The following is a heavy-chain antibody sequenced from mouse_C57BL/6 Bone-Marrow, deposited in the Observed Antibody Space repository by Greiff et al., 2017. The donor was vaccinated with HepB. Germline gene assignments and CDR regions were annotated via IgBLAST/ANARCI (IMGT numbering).Heavy chain of an antibody. V-gene: IGHV1-26*01. CDR2: INPNNGGT. CDR1: GYTFTDYY. CDR3: ARRWYYGSSYDYAMDY. D-gene: IGHD1-1*01. Sequence: EVQLQQSGPELVKPGASVKISCKASGYTFTDYYMNWVKQSHGKSLEWIGDINPNNGGTSYNQKFKGKATLTVDKSSSTAYMELRSLTSKDSAVYYCARRWYYGSSYDYAMDYWGQGTSVTVSS. J-gene: IGHJ4*01.